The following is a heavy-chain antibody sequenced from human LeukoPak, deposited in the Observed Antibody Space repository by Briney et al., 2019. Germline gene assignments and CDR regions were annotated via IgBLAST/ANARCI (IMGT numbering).Heavy chain of an antibody. CDR3: ARDFPFPRHYGGNSLAPFDY. J-gene: IGHJ4*02. Sequence: ASVKVSCKASGYTFTSYGISWVRQAPGQGLEWMGWISAYNGNTNYAQKLQGRVTMTTDTSTSTAYMELRSLRSDDTAVYYCARDFPFPRHYGGNSLAPFDYWGQGTLVTVSS. CDR2: ISAYNGNT. CDR1: GYTFTSYG. D-gene: IGHD4-23*01. V-gene: IGHV1-18*01.